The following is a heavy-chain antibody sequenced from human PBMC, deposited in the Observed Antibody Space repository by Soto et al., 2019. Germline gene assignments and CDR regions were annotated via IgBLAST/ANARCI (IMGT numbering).Heavy chain of an antibody. V-gene: IGHV3-30*18. CDR1: GFTFSSYG. CDR3: AKPRIAARRYYYYYGMDV. J-gene: IGHJ6*02. Sequence: QVQLVESGGGVVQPGRSQRLSCAASGFTFSSYGMHWVRQAPGKGLEWVAVISYDGSNKYYADSVKGRFTISRDNSKNTLYLQMNSLRAEDTAVYYCAKPRIAARRYYYYYGMDVWGQGTTVTVSS. D-gene: IGHD6-6*01. CDR2: ISYDGSNK.